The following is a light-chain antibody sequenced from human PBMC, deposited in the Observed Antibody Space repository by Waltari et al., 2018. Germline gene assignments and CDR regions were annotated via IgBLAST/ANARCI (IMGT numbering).Light chain of an antibody. CDR2: KVS. Sequence: DVVLTQSLLSLPGTVGQPASISCRCSQSLVHSDGNTSLNWFQQRPGQSPRRLIYKVSNRDSGVPDRFSGGGSGTVFTLKISRVEAEDVAVYYCIQYTHWPPWTFGQGTKVEIK. J-gene: IGKJ1*01. CDR3: IQYTHWPPWT. V-gene: IGKV2-30*02. CDR1: QSLVHSDGNTS.